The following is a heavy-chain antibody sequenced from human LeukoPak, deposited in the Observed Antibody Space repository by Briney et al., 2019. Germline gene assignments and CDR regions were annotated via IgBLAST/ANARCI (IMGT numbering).Heavy chain of an antibody. Sequence: GGSLRLSCAASGFTFSSYAMHWVRQAPGKGLEWVAVISYDGSNKYYADSVKGRFTISRDNSKNTLYLQMNSLRAEDTAVYYCPTLGGDDYWGQGTLVTVSS. CDR3: PTLGGDDY. V-gene: IGHV3-30-3*01. D-gene: IGHD3-16*01. CDR2: ISYDGSNK. J-gene: IGHJ4*02. CDR1: GFTFSSYA.